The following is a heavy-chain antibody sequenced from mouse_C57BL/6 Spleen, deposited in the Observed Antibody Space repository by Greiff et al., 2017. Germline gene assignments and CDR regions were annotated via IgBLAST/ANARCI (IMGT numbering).Heavy chain of an antibody. V-gene: IGHV5-6*01. J-gene: IGHJ2*01. CDR3: ARQSFYDYDLDC. D-gene: IGHD2-4*01. Sequence: EVQLVESGGDLVKPGGSLKLSCAASGFTFSSYGMSWVRQTPDKRLEWVATISSGGSYTYYPDSVKGRFTISRDNAKNTLYQQMSSLKSEDTAMYYCARQSFYDYDLDCWGQGTTLTVSS. CDR1: GFTFSSYG. CDR2: ISSGGSYT.